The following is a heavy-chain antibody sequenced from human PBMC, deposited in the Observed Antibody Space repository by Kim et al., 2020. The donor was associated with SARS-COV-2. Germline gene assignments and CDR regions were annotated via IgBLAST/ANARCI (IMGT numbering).Heavy chain of an antibody. V-gene: IGHV4-59*08. CDR1: GGSISNNY. CDR2: IFYSGST. CDR3: ARRQAFDAFDI. Sequence: SETLSLTCTVSGGSISNNYWNWIRQPPGKGLEWIGNIFYSGSTNYNPSLKSRVTISVDTSKNQFSLKLSSVTGADTAVYYCARRQAFDAFDIWGQGTMVTVSS. J-gene: IGHJ3*02.